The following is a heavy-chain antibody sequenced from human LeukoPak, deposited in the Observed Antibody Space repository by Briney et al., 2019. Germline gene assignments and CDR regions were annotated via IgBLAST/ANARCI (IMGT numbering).Heavy chain of an antibody. CDR1: GFTFSNAW. Sequence: PGGSLRLSRAASGFTFSNAWMSWVRQAPGKGLEWVGRIKSKTDGGTTDYAAPVKGRFTVSRDDSKNTLYLQMNSLKTEDTAVYYCTTEDASIAVAGTFDYWGQGTLVIVSS. V-gene: IGHV3-15*01. CDR3: TTEDASIAVAGTFDY. D-gene: IGHD6-19*01. J-gene: IGHJ4*02. CDR2: IKSKTDGGTT.